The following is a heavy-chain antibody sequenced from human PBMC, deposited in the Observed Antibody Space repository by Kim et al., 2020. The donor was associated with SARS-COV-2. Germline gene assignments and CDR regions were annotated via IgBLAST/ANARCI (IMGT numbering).Heavy chain of an antibody. CDR1: GGSISSGGYY. CDR2: IYYSGST. V-gene: IGHV4-31*03. D-gene: IGHD2-8*01. J-gene: IGHJ5*02. Sequence: SETLSLTCTVSGGSISSGGYYWSWIRQHPGKGLEWIGYIYYSGSTYYNPSLKSRVTISVDTSKNQFSLKLSSVTAADTAVYYCARDREGVYLSRNWFDPWGQGTRVTVSS. CDR3: ARDREGVYLSRNWFDP.